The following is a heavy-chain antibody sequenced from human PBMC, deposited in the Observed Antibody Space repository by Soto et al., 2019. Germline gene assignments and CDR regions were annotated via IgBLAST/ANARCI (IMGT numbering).Heavy chain of an antibody. J-gene: IGHJ6*02. Sequence: EVPLLESGGGLVQPGGSLRLSFAASGFTFSSYAMSWVRQAPGKGLEWVSAISGSGGSTYYADSVKGRFTISRDNSKNTLYLQMNSLRAEDTAVYYCAANRGYNYYYGMDVWGQGTTVTVSS. V-gene: IGHV3-23*01. CDR1: GFTFSSYA. CDR2: ISGSGGST. D-gene: IGHD3-22*01. CDR3: AANRGYNYYYGMDV.